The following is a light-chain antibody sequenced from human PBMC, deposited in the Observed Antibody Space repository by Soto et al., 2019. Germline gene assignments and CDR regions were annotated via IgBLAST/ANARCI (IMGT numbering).Light chain of an antibody. CDR2: DAS. J-gene: IGKJ5*01. V-gene: IGKV3-11*01. CDR1: QSVSSY. CDR3: QQRSNWTPIT. Sequence: EIVLTQSPATLSLSPGERATLSCRASQSVSSYLACYQQKPGQAPRLLIYDASNRATGIPARFSGSGSGTDFTLTISSLEPEDFAVYYCQQRSNWTPITFGPGTRLEIK.